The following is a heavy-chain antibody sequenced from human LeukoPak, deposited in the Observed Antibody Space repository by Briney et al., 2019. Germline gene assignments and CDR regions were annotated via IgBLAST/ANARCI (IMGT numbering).Heavy chain of an antibody. CDR3: ARAGGYCGRISCPYYFDY. D-gene: IGHD2-15*01. CDR2: MNPNSGNT. V-gene: IGHV1-8*01. Sequence: ASVKVSCKASGYTFTSYDINWVRQATGQGLEWMGWMNPNSGNTGYAQKSQGRVTMTRNTSISTAYMELSSLRSEDTAVYYCARAGGYCGRISCPYYFDYWGQGSLVAVSS. J-gene: IGHJ4*02. CDR1: GYTFTSYD.